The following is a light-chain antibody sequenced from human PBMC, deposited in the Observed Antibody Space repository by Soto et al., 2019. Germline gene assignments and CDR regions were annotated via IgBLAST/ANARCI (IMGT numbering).Light chain of an antibody. CDR1: SDNY. V-gene: IGLV2-14*01. CDR3: SSYTTSKTLL. CDR2: GVT. Sequence: QSVLTQPASVSGSPGQSITISCTGTSDNYVSWYQQHPGRVPKLLIYGVTNRPSGVSNRFSGSKSGNTASLTISGLQTEDEADYYCSSYTTSKTLLFGTGTKLTVL. J-gene: IGLJ1*01.